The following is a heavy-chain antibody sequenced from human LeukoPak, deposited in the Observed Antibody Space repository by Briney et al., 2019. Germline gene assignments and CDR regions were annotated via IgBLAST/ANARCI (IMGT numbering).Heavy chain of an antibody. D-gene: IGHD2-15*01. CDR2: ISSSSSHI. J-gene: IGHJ5*02. V-gene: IGHV3-21*01. Sequence: GGSLRLSCAASGFTFSSYSMNWVRQAPGKGLEWVSSISSSSSHIYYADSVKGRFTISRDNAKNSLYLQMNSLRAEDTAVYYCARDLEYCSGGSCYDWFDPWGQGTLVTVSS. CDR3: ARDLEYCSGGSCYDWFDP. CDR1: GFTFSSYS.